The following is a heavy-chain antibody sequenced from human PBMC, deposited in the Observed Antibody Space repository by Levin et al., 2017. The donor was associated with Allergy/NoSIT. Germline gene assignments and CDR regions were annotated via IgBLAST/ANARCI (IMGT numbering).Heavy chain of an antibody. V-gene: IGHV1-8*01. CDR1: GYTFTSYD. Sequence: AASVKVSCKASGYTFTSYDINWVRQATGQGLEWMGWMNPNSGNTGYAQKFQGRVTMTRNTSISTAYMELSSLRSEDTAVYYCARTCSGGSCYYYYYYMDVWGKGTTVTVSS. CDR2: MNPNSGNT. J-gene: IGHJ6*03. CDR3: ARTCSGGSCYYYYYYMDV. D-gene: IGHD2-15*01.